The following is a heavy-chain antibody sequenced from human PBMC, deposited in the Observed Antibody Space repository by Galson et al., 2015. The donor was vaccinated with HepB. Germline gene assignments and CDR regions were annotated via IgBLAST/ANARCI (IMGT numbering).Heavy chain of an antibody. CDR2: ISADNGHT. J-gene: IGHJ4*02. CDR1: GSTFSTYG. V-gene: IGHV1-18*01. CDR3: ARAGAAVTTHCDY. Sequence: SVTVSCKASGSTFSTYGISWVRQAPGQGLEWMGWISADNGHTNYAQKLQGRVTMTTDTSTSTAYMELTSLRSDDTAVYYCARAGAAVTTHCDYWGQGTLVTVSS. D-gene: IGHD6-25*01.